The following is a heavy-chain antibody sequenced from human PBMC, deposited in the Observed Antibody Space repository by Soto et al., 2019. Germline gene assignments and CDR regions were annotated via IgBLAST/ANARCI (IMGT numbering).Heavy chain of an antibody. V-gene: IGHV1-69*01. CDR2: FIPIFGTT. Sequence: VQLVQSGAEVQKPGSSVKVSCKASGGTFSSYGINWVRQAPGQGLEWMGGFIPIFGTTYYAQRFQDRVTIIAGATTSTAYMELSRLRSEDTAVYYREGGPKVVVVAATGYYSYYGMDVWGQGTTVTVSS. D-gene: IGHD2-15*01. J-gene: IGHJ6*02. CDR1: GGTFSSYG. CDR3: EGGPKVVVVAATGYYSYYGMDV.